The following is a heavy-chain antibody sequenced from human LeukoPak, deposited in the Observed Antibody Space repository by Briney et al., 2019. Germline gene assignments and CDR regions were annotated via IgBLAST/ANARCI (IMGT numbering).Heavy chain of an antibody. CDR2: ISGDGSMT. CDR1: RFTFSTHW. Sequence: QPGGSLRLSCAASRFTFSTHWMYWVRQAPGKELVWVSRISGDGSMTSYADSVKGRFTISRDNAKDTLFLQMTSLRVEDTAVYSCASLLTPYHGSGGGGMDVWGQGTTVTVSS. J-gene: IGHJ6*02. CDR3: ASLLTPYHGSGGGGMDV. V-gene: IGHV3-74*01. D-gene: IGHD3-10*01.